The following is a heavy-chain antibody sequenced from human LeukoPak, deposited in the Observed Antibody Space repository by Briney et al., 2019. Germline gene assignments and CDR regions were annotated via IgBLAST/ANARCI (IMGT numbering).Heavy chain of an antibody. D-gene: IGHD2-15*01. J-gene: IGHJ6*03. CDR1: GYTFTGYY. CDR3: ARQGWPQESYYMDV. V-gene: IGHV1-2*02. CDR2: INPNSGGT. Sequence: GASVKVSCKASGYTFTGYYMHWVRQAPGQGLEWMGWINPNSGGTNYAQKFQGRVTISADKSISTAYLQWSSLKASDTAMYYCARQGWPQESYYMDVWGKGTTVTVSS.